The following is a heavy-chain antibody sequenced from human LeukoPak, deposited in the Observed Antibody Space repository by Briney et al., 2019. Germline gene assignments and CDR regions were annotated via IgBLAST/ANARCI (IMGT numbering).Heavy chain of an antibody. J-gene: IGHJ4*02. CDR2: IRGSGGNT. CDR1: GFTFSSYA. CDR3: AKDSGDFWRPLDH. Sequence: GGPLRLSCAASGFTFSSYAMSWVRQAPGKGLEWVSGIRGSGGNTYYADSVKGRFTISRDNSKNTLYLQMNSLRAEDTAIYYCAKDSGDFWRPLDHWGQGILVTVSS. V-gene: IGHV3-23*01. D-gene: IGHD3-3*01.